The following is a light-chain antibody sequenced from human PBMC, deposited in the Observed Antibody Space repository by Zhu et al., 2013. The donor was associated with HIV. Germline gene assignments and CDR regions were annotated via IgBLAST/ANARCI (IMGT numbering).Light chain of an antibody. Sequence: EIVMTQSPATLSVSPGERATLSCRASQSVSSNLAWYQQKPGQAPRLLIYGASTRATGIPARFSGSGSGTEFTLTISSLQSEDFAVYYCQQYNNWPPLTFGRRDQ. CDR1: QSVSSN. V-gene: IGKV3-15*01. CDR3: QQYNNWPPLT. J-gene: IGKJ4*01. CDR2: GAS.